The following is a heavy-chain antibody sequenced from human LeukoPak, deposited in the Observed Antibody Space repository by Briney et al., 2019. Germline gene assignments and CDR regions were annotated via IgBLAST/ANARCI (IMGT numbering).Heavy chain of an antibody. CDR3: ASGGMGARKYYSDPFHY. CDR2: LYSAGST. CDR1: GFTVSSNY. D-gene: IGHD3-16*01. J-gene: IGHJ4*02. V-gene: IGHV3-53*01. Sequence: GGSLRLTCAASGFTVSSNYMSWVRQAPGKGLEWVSILYSAGSTYYADSVRGRFTIPRDSSKNTVCLQMNSLRVEDTAVYYCASGGMGARKYYSDPFHYWGQGTLVTVSS.